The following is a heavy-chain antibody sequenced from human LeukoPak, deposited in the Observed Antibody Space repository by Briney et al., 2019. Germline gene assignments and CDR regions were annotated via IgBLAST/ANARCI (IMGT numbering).Heavy chain of an antibody. J-gene: IGHJ4*02. V-gene: IGHV3-48*03. CDR3: ARGYGAFDY. CDR1: GFTFSSYE. D-gene: IGHD5-18*01. CDR2: IGPSGRTK. Sequence: PGGSLRLSCAASGFTFSSYEMNWVRQAPGKGLEWVSYIGPSGRTKYYADSVEGRFTISRDNAKNSLYLLMNSLRAEDTAVYYCARGYGAFDYWGQGTLVTVSS.